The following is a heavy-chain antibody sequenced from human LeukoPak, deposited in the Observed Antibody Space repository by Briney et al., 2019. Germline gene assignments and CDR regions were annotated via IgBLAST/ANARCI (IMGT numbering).Heavy chain of an antibody. J-gene: IGHJ5*02. V-gene: IGHV1-18*04. CDR3: ARKSSGYILNWFDP. Sequence: GESLKISCKGSGYSFTSYWIGWVRQAPGQGLEWMGWISAYNGNTNYAQKLQGRVTMTTDTSTSTAYMELRSLRSDDTAVYYCARKSSGYILNWFDPWGQGTLVTVSS. CDR2: ISAYNGNT. CDR1: GYSFTSYW. D-gene: IGHD3-22*01.